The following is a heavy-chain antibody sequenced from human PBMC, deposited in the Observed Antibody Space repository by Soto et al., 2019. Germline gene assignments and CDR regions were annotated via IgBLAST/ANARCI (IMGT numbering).Heavy chain of an antibody. V-gene: IGHV3-48*01. D-gene: IGHD2-21*01. CDR3: ARAFYYSAFQH. Sequence: GGSLRLSCAASGFTFDDYAMHWVRQAPGKGLEWVSYISSSSTIYYADSVKGRFTISRDNAKNSLYLQMNSLRAEDTAVYYCARAFYYSAFQHWGQGTLVTVSS. J-gene: IGHJ1*01. CDR2: ISSSSTI. CDR1: GFTFDDYA.